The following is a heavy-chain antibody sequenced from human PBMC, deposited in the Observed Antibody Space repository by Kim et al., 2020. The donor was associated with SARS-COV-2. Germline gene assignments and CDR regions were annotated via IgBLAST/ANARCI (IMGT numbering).Heavy chain of an antibody. CDR1: GFTFSSYS. V-gene: IGHV3-21*01. CDR3: ARDRLSSSWYSYYYYGMDV. Sequence: GGSLRLSCAASGFTFSSYSMNWVRQAPGKGLEWVSSISSSSSYIYYADSVKGRFTISRDNAKNSLYLQMNSLRAEDTAVYYCARDRLSSSWYSYYYYGMDVWGQGTTVTVSS. D-gene: IGHD6-13*01. CDR2: ISSSSSYI. J-gene: IGHJ6*02.